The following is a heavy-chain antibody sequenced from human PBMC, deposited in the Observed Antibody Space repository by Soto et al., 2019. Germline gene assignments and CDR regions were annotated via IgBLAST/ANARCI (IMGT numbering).Heavy chain of an antibody. CDR3: ARDQNYYGSGSGDYYYYGMDV. CDR2: IYYSGST. D-gene: IGHD3-10*01. CDR1: GGSVSSGSYY. V-gene: IGHV4-61*01. Sequence: PSETLSLTCTVSGGSVSSGSYYWSWIRQPPGKGLEWIGYIYYSGSTNYNPSLKSRVTISVDTSKNQFSLKLSSVTAADTAVYYCARDQNYYGSGSGDYYYYGMDVWGQGTLVTVSS. J-gene: IGHJ6*02.